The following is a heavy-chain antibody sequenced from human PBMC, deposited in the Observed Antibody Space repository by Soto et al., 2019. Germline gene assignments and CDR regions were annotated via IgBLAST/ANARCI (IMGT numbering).Heavy chain of an antibody. Sequence: ASVKVSCKASGYAFITCYMHWARQAPGQGLEWMGVIDPSGGNTNYAQKFQGRVTMTRDTSTGTVYMELTGLRSQDTDVYHCARGYMDVWGRGTTVTGSS. CDR2: IDPSGGNT. CDR3: ARGYMDV. CDR1: GYAFITCY. J-gene: IGHJ6*02. V-gene: IGHV1-46*01.